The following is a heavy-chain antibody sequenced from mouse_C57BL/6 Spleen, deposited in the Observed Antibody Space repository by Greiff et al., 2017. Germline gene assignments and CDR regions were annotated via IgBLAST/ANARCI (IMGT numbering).Heavy chain of an antibody. J-gene: IGHJ4*01. CDR3: ARHNYGNYDYAMDY. D-gene: IGHD2-1*01. V-gene: IGHV2-6-1*01. CDR1: GFSLTSYG. CDR2: IWSDGST. Sequence: VKLMESGPGLVAPSQSLSITCTVSGFSLTSYGVHWVRQPPGKGLEWLVVIWSDGSTTYNSALKSRLSISKDNSKSQVFLKMNSLQTDDTAMYYCARHNYGNYDYAMDYWGQGTSVTVSS.